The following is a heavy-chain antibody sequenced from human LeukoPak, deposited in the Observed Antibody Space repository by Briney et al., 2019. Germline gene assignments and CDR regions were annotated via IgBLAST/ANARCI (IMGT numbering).Heavy chain of an antibody. Sequence: GGSLRLSCAASGFTFSSYGMHWVRQAPGKGLEWLTFIRYDGGNKYYADSVKGRFTISRDNSKNTLYLQMNSLRAEDTAVYYCAKSHGYSYGFDYWGQGTLVTVSS. J-gene: IGHJ4*02. CDR2: IRYDGGNK. CDR1: GFTFSSYG. D-gene: IGHD5-18*01. V-gene: IGHV3-30*02. CDR3: AKSHGYSYGFDY.